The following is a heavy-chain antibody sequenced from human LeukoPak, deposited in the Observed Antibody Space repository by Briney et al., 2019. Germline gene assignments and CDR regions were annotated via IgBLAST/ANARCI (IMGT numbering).Heavy chain of an antibody. CDR2: INWNGGST. V-gene: IGHV3-20*04. J-gene: IGHJ4*02. D-gene: IGHD4-11*01. Sequence: GGSLRLSCAASGFTFDDYGMSWVRQAPGKGLEWVSGINWNGGSTGYADSVKGRFTISRDNAKNSLYLQMNSLRAEDTALYYCARAPLDDYSNYFDYWGQGTLVTVSS. CDR1: GFTFDDYG. CDR3: ARAPLDDYSNYFDY.